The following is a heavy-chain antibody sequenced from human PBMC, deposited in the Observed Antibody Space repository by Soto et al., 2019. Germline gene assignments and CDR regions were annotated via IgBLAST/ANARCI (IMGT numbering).Heavy chain of an antibody. Sequence: GGSLRLSCASSGFTFSDHYMDWVRQAPGKGLEWVGRIRNKAKSYTTEYAASERGRFTVSRDDSENSLYLQMNSLKTEDTAVYYCVRAFDYRTYWYFGLWGRGTLVTVSS. J-gene: IGHJ2*01. CDR3: VRAFDYRTYWYFGL. D-gene: IGHD4-4*01. CDR1: GFTFSDHY. CDR2: IRNKAKSYTT. V-gene: IGHV3-72*01.